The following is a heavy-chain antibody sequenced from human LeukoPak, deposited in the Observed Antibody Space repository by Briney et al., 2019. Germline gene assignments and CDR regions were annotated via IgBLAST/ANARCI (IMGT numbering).Heavy chain of an antibody. CDR2: IYHSGST. J-gene: IGHJ4*02. V-gene: IGHV4-59*01. CDR1: GGSISSYY. CDR3: ARDYVDDIPMIKDY. Sequence: SETLSLTCTVSGGSISSYYWSWIRQPPGKGLEWIGYIYHSGSTNYDPSLKSRVTISVDTSKNQFSLKLTSVTAADTAVYYCARDYVDDIPMIKDYWGQGTLVTVSS. D-gene: IGHD2-8*01.